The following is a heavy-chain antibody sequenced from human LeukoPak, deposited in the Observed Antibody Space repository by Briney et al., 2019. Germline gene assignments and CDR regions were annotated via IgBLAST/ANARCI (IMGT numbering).Heavy chain of an antibody. CDR1: GFTFDDYA. CDR2: ISGDGGST. J-gene: IGHJ4*02. D-gene: IGHD1-26*01. Sequence: GGSLRLSCAASGFTFDDYAMHWVRQAPGKGLEWVSLISGDGGSTYYADSVKGRFTISRGNSKNSLYLQMNSLRTEDTALYYCAKESSGSYSLDYWGQGTLVTVSS. V-gene: IGHV3-43*02. CDR3: AKESSGSYSLDY.